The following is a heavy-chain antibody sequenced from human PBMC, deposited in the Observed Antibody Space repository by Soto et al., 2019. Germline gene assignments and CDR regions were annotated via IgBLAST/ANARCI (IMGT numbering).Heavy chain of an antibody. CDR1: GGTFSSYA. CDR2: IIPIFGTA. V-gene: IGHV1-69*13. CDR3: ASGFIVDTAMGTSIAAAGTIGY. D-gene: IGHD6-13*01. Sequence: SVKVSCKASGGTFSSYAISWVRQAPGQGLEWMGGIIPIFGTANYAQKFQGRVTITADESTSTAYMELSSLRSEDTAVYYCASGFIVDTAMGTSIAAAGTIGYWGQGTRVTVSS. J-gene: IGHJ4*02.